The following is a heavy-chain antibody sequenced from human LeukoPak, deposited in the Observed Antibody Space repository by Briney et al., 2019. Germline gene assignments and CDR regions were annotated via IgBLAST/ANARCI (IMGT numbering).Heavy chain of an antibody. CDR3: AEGAYNWNPAEDQHNDY. Sequence: GGSLRLSCAASGFTFSSYGMHWVRQAPGKGLEWVAVISYDGSNKYYADSVKGRFTISRDNSKNTLYLQMNSLRAEDTAVYYCAEGAYNWNPAEDQHNDYWGQGTLVTVSS. V-gene: IGHV3-30*18. CDR1: GFTFSSYG. J-gene: IGHJ4*02. CDR2: ISYDGSNK. D-gene: IGHD1-20*01.